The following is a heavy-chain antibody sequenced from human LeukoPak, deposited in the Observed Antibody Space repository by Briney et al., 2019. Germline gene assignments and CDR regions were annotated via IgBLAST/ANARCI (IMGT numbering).Heavy chain of an antibody. CDR2: IYYTGST. D-gene: IGHD3-9*01. CDR3: ARLVSYDVLTENYYKYYMDV. V-gene: IGHV4-39*01. J-gene: IGHJ6*03. CDR1: SGSISSNNYY. Sequence: SETLSLTCTVSSGSISSNNYYWGWIRQPPGKGLEWIGSIYYTGSTFYNPSLKSRVTMSLDALKNQFTLKVTSVTATDTAVYYCARLVSYDVLTENYYKYYMDVWGKGTTVRVFS.